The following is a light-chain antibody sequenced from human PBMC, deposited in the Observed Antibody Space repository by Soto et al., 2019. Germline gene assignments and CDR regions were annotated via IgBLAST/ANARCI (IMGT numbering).Light chain of an antibody. CDR3: QQYNSYPIT. CDR2: DAS. Sequence: IQMTQYPSTLSASVGDRVTITCRASQSISSWLAWYQQKPGQAPKLLIYDASSLESGVPSRFRGSGSGTEFTLTISSLKPDDFATYYCQQYNSYPITFGHGTRLEIK. J-gene: IGKJ5*01. CDR1: QSISSW. V-gene: IGKV1-5*01.